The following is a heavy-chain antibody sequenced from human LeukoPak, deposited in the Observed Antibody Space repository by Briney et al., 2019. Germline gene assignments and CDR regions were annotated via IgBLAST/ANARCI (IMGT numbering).Heavy chain of an antibody. CDR3: ARVPGPNWFDP. J-gene: IGHJ5*02. CDR2: MYHTGST. CDR1: GYSISSGYY. V-gene: IGHV4-38-2*02. Sequence: SETLSLTCTVSGYSISSGYYWGWIRQPSGKGLEWIGSMYHTGSTYYNPSLKSRVTISVDTSKNQASLKLSSVTAADTAMYYCARVPGPNWFDPWGQGTLVTVSS.